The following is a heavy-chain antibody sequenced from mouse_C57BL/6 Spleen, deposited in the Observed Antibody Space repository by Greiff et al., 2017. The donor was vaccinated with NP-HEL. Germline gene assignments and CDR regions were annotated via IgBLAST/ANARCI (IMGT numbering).Heavy chain of an antibody. V-gene: IGHV3-1*01. CDR1: GYSITSGYD. Sequence: VQLKQSGPGMVKPSQSLSLTCTVTGYSITSGYDWHWIRHFPGNKLDWMGYISYIGSTNYNPSPKIRISITHDTSKNHFFLKLNSVTTDDTATYYCARDSGYDGGYYAMDYWGQGTSVTVSS. CDR2: ISYIGST. D-gene: IGHD2-2*01. J-gene: IGHJ4*01. CDR3: ARDSGYDGGYYAMDY.